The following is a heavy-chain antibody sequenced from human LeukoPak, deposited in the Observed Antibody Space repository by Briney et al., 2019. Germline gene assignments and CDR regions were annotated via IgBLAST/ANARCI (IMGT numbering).Heavy chain of an antibody. Sequence: QPGGSLRLSCAASGFTVSSYWMSWVRQAPGKGLEWVANIKLDGSEKYYADSVKGRFPIYRDNSKNSLYLQMNSLRTEDTALYYCAKDMGYSSGLDYWGQGTLVTVSS. D-gene: IGHD6-19*01. CDR1: GFTVSSYW. CDR2: IKLDGSEK. J-gene: IGHJ4*02. CDR3: AKDMGYSSGLDY. V-gene: IGHV3-7*05.